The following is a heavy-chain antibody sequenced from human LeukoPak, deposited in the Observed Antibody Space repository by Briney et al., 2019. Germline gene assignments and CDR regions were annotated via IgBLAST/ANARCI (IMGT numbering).Heavy chain of an antibody. CDR2: ISYIGST. D-gene: IGHD4-17*01. CDR3: ARDLVTVTKGFDI. CDR1: ADSFSSHY. Sequence: SKTLSLTCAVSADSFSSHYWTWIRQPPGKGLEWIGYISYIGSTNYNPSLKSRVTISIDTSKNQFSLKLSSVTAADTAVYYCARDLVTVTKGFDIWGQGTMVSVSS. V-gene: IGHV4-59*11. J-gene: IGHJ3*02.